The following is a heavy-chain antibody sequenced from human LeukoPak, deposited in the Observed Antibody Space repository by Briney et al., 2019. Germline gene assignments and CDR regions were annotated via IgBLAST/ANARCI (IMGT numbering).Heavy chain of an antibody. D-gene: IGHD1-1*01. CDR2: IYISGST. CDR3: ARDRGTWNDDGFDY. Sequence: SETLSLTCTVSGGSISSYYWSWIRQPAGKGLEWIGRIYISGSTNYNPSLKSRGTMSVDTSKNQFSLKLSSVTAADTAVYYCARDRGTWNDDGFDYWGQGTLVTVSS. V-gene: IGHV4-4*07. J-gene: IGHJ4*02. CDR1: GGSISSYY.